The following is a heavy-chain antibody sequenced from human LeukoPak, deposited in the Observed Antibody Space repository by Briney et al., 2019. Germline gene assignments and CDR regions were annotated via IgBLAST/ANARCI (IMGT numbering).Heavy chain of an antibody. CDR3: ARAHIQDYTIVGLVDH. D-gene: IGHD1-26*01. Sequence: GGSLRLSCAASGFTFSDYSMNWVRQTPGQGLEWVSSISSRSTYAYYADSVRGRFTVSRDSAKNSLFLQMDNLRVEDTAIYYCARAHIQDYTIVGLVDHWGQGTLVTVSS. V-gene: IGHV3-21*01. CDR2: ISSRSTYA. J-gene: IGHJ5*02. CDR1: GFTFSDYS.